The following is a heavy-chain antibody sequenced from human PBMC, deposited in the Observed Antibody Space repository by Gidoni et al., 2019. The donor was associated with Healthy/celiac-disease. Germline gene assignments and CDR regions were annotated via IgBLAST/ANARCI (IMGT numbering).Heavy chain of an antibody. Sequence: EVQLVESGGGLVTPGGSLRLSCAASGFTFSSYDMHRVRQATGKGLEWVSAIGTAGDTYYPGSVKGRFTISRENAKNSLYLQMNSLRAGDTAVYYCARDSIGRGAFDIWGQGTMVTVSS. J-gene: IGHJ3*02. CDR3: ARDSIGRGAFDI. CDR2: IGTAGDT. CDR1: GFTFSSYD. D-gene: IGHD3-10*01. V-gene: IGHV3-13*04.